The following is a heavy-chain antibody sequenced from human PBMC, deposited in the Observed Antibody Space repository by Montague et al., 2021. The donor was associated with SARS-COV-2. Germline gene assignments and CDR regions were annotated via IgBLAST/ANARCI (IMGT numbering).Heavy chain of an antibody. CDR2: ISSSGSTI. CDR3: ARDVTIFGLENWFDP. CDR1: GFTFSSYE. Sequence: SLRLSCAASGFTFSSYEMTWVRQAPGKGLEWVSYISSSGSTIYYADSVKGRFTISRDNAKNSLYPQMNSLRAEDTAVYYCARDVTIFGLENWFDPWGQGTLVTVSS. V-gene: IGHV3-48*03. D-gene: IGHD3-3*01. J-gene: IGHJ5*02.